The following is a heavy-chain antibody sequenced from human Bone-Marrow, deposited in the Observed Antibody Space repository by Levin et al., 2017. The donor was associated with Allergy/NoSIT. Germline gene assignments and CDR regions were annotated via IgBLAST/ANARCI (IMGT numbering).Heavy chain of an antibody. Sequence: SETLSLTCTVPGGSISTYYWSWIRQPPGKGLEWIGYVYYSGSTNYNPSLKSRVTMSVDTSKNHFSLKLSSVTAADTALYYCARHAGPIHLWLRDYWGQGTLVTVSS. J-gene: IGHJ4*02. CDR1: GGSISTYY. V-gene: IGHV4-59*08. CDR3: ARHAGPIHLWLRDY. D-gene: IGHD5-18*01. CDR2: VYYSGST.